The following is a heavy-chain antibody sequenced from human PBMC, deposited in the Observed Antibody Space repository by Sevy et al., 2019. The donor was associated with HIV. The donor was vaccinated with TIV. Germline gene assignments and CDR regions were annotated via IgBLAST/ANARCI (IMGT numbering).Heavy chain of an antibody. CDR1: RFTFKTYW. CDR3: ARDSPGYGGYSY. CDR2: IKEDGSAK. Sequence: GGSLRLSCAASRFTFKTYWMSWVRQAPGKGPEWVGNIKEDGSAKYYADSVRGRFTISRDNAKNSLYLQMSSLRVEDTAVYYCARDSPGYGGYSYWGQGTLVTVSS. D-gene: IGHD1-26*01. J-gene: IGHJ4*01. V-gene: IGHV3-7*01.